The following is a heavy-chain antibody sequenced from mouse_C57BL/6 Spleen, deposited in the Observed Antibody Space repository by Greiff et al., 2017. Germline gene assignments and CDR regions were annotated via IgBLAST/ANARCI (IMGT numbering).Heavy chain of an antibody. CDR3: ARAGDYGAWFAY. CDR2: IYPSDSET. D-gene: IGHD2-4*01. CDR1: GYTFTSYW. V-gene: IGHV1-61*01. J-gene: IGHJ3*01. Sequence: VQLQQSGAELVRPGSSVKLSCKASGYTFTSYWMDWVKQRPGQGLEWIGNIYPSDSETHYNQKFKDKATLTVDKSSSTAYMQLSSLTSEDSAVYYCARAGDYGAWFAYWGQGTLVTVSA.